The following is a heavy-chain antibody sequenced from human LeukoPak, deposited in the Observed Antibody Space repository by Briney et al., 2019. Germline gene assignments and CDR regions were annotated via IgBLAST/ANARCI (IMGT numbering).Heavy chain of an antibody. CDR2: IKKDGSLK. CDR3: ARDRYEDSSGWYFRDYYDY. Sequence: GGSLRLSCAASGFTLSSFWMSWVRQAPGKGLEWVANIKKDGSLKYYADSVKGRFTISRDNAKNSLYLQMNSLRAEDTAVYYCARDRYEDSSGWYFRDYYDYWGQGTLVTVSS. CDR1: GFTLSSFW. J-gene: IGHJ4*02. D-gene: IGHD6-19*01. V-gene: IGHV3-7*03.